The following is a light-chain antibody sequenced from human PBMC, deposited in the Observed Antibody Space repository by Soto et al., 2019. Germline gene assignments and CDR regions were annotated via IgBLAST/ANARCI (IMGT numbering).Light chain of an antibody. CDR2: GAS. V-gene: IGKV3-20*01. Sequence: EIVLTQSPGTLSLSPGEGATLSCRASQSVTSSYLAWYQQKPGQAPRLLIYGASIRATGIPDRFSGSVSGTDFTLTISILEPEYFAVYYCQQYGSSRTFGQVTKVEIK. J-gene: IGKJ1*01. CDR1: QSVTSSY. CDR3: QQYGSSRT.